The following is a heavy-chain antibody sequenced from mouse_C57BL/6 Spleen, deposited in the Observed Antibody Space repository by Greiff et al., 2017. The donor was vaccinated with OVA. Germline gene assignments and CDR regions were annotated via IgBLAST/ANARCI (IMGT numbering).Heavy chain of an antibody. D-gene: IGHD1-1*01. J-gene: IGHJ1*03. CDR3: ARSNYGSSHWYFDV. CDR2: IDPSDSYT. V-gene: IGHV1-50*01. CDR1: GYTFTSYW. Sequence: QVQLQQPGAELVKPGASVKLSCKASGYTFTSYWMQWVKQRPGQGLEWIGEIDPSDSYTNSNQKFKGKATLTVDTSSSTAYMQLSSLTSEDSAVYDGARSNYGSSHWYFDVWGTGTTVTVSS.